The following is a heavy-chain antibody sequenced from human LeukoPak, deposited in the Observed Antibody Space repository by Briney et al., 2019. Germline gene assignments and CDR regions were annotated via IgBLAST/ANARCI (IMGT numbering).Heavy chain of an antibody. V-gene: IGHV3-23*01. J-gene: IGHJ4*02. CDR1: GFTFSSYA. CDR2: ISGSGGST. Sequence: PGGSLRLSCAASGFTFSSYAMSWVRQAPGKGLEWVSAISGSGGSTYYADSVKGRFTISRDNSKNALYLQMNSLRAEDTAVYFCAKVGSGIFWKLYFAYGGQGTLVTVPS. CDR3: AKVGSGIFWKLYFAY. D-gene: IGHD3-10*01.